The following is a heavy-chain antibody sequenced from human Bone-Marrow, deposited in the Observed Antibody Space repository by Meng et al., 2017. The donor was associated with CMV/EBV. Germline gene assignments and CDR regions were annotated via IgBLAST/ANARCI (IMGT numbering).Heavy chain of an antibody. CDR3: ARDRIVVVPAATLSYYYYGMDV. V-gene: IGHV4-39*07. CDR1: GGSISSSSYY. Sequence: SETLSLTCTVPGGSISSSSYYWGWIRQPPGKGLEWIGSIYYSGSTYYNPSLKSRVTISVDTSKNQFSLKLSSVTAADTAVYYCARDRIVVVPAATLSYYYYGMDVWGQGTTVTVSS. CDR2: IYYSGST. J-gene: IGHJ6*02. D-gene: IGHD2-2*01.